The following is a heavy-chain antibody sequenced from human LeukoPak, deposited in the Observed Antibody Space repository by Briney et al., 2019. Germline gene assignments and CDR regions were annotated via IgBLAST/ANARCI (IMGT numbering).Heavy chain of an antibody. CDR3: ALSGPDYGDYQDDY. Sequence: SETLSLTCTVSGGSISSYYWSWIRQPPGKGLEWIGYIYYSGSTNYNPSLKSRVTISVDTSKNQFSLKLSSVTAADTAVYYCALSGPDYGDYQDDYWGQGTLVTVSS. CDR1: GGSISSYY. V-gene: IGHV4-59*12. J-gene: IGHJ4*02. CDR2: IYYSGST. D-gene: IGHD4-17*01.